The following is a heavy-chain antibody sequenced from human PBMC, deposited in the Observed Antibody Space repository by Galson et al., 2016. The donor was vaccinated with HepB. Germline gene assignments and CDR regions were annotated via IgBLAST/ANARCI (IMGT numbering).Heavy chain of an antibody. Sequence: SVKVSCKASGYTFTTYALHWVRQAPGQGLEWVGWIITGNGNTKYSQKFQGRVTLTRDTSASTAYMELSSLRSEDTAAYYCVRRGDGYKYDYWGQGTLVTVSP. V-gene: IGHV1-3*04. J-gene: IGHJ4*02. D-gene: IGHD5-24*01. CDR3: VRRGDGYKYDY. CDR1: GYTFTTYA. CDR2: IITGNGNT.